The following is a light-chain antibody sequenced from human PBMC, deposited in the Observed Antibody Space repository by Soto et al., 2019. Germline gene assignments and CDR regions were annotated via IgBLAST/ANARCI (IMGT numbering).Light chain of an antibody. J-gene: IGLJ2*01. CDR3: QTWGTGIQV. CDR2: LNSDGSH. V-gene: IGLV4-69*01. CDR1: SGHSSYA. Sequence: QSVLTQSPSASASLGASVKLTCTLSSGHSSYAIAWHQQQPEKDPRYLMKLNSDGSHSKGDGIPDRFSGSSSGAERYLTISSLQSEDEADYYCQTWGTGIQVFGGGTKVTV.